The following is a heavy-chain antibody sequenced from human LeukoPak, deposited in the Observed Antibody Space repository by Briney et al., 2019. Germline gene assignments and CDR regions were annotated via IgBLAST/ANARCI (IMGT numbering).Heavy chain of an antibody. J-gene: IGHJ4*02. CDR2: ISAYNGNT. Sequence: ASVKVSCKASGYTFTSYGISWVRQAPGQGLEGMGWISAYNGNTNYAQKLQGRVTMTTDTSTSTAYMELKSLSSDDTTVYYCARKGNYYDSSGYYRVTHPFDYWGQGTLVTVSS. V-gene: IGHV1-18*01. CDR1: GYTFTSYG. CDR3: ARKGNYYDSSGYYRVTHPFDY. D-gene: IGHD3-22*01.